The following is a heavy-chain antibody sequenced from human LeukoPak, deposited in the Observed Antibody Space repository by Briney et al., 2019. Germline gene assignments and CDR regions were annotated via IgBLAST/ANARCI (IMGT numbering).Heavy chain of an antibody. CDR3: ARDRAYQYYDLLTGYYYYYGLDV. V-gene: IGHV3-7*01. Sequence: GGSLRLSCAASGFTFSSQWISWVRQAPGKGLEWVGSIKEDGSEKNYVDSVKGRFTISRDNAKNSLYLQMDSLRAGDTAVYFCARDRAYQYYDLLTGYYYYYGLDVWGQGTTVTVSS. CDR2: IKEDGSEK. CDR1: GFTFSSQW. D-gene: IGHD3-9*01. J-gene: IGHJ6*02.